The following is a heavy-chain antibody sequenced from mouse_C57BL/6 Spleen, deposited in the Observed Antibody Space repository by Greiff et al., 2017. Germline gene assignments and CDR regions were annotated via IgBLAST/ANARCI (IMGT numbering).Heavy chain of an antibody. V-gene: IGHV1-69*01. CDR3: ARSGPGSVDV. CDR2: IDPSDSYT. CDR1: GYTFTSYW. J-gene: IGHJ1*03. Sequence: QVQLQQPGAELVMPGASVKLSCKASGYTFTSYWMHWVKQRPGQGLEWIGEIDPSDSYTNYNQKFKGKSTLTVDKSSSTAYMQLSSLTSEDSAVYYCARSGPGSVDVWGTGTTVTVSS.